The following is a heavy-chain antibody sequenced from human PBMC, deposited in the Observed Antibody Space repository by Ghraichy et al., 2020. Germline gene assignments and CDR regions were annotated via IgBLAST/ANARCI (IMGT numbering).Heavy chain of an antibody. CDR3: ARENGYYGDYLDY. CDR2: INQDESER. D-gene: IGHD4-17*01. J-gene: IGHJ4*02. Sequence: GGSLRLSCAASGFTFSSYWVTWVRQAPGKGLEWVANINQDESERYYVDSVKGRFSISRDYAENSVYLQMNSLRAEDTAVYYCARENGYYGDYLDYWGQGTLFTVSS. V-gene: IGHV3-7*03. CDR1: GFTFSSYW.